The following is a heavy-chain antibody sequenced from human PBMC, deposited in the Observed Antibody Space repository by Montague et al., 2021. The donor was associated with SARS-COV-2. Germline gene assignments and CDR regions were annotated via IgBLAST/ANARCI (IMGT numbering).Heavy chain of an antibody. Sequence: SETLSLTCEVSGGSIGSYHWSWIRQSPGKGLEWIGYVHYTGSTKYNPSLKTRVTLSLDTPKNRFSLKLSSVTAADTAVYYCARAQNTCFIANCVNYFEVWGLGALVTVSS. CDR3: ARAQNTCFIANCVNYFEV. CDR1: GGSIGSYH. J-gene: IGHJ4*02. V-gene: IGHV4-59*01. CDR2: VHYTGST. D-gene: IGHD1-1*01.